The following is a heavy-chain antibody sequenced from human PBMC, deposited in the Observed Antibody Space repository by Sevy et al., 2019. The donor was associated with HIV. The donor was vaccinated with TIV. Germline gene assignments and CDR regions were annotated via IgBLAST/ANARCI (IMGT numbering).Heavy chain of an antibody. Sequence: SETLSLTCTVSGGSISRNSHSWGWIRQPPGKGLEWIGSIYYSGSTYYNPSLKSRVTISGDTSNNQFSLKLSSVNAANTAVYYCATHALSITIFGVVTRNWFDPWGQGTLVTVSS. CDR3: ATHALSITIFGVVTRNWFDP. V-gene: IGHV4-39*01. CDR2: IYYSGST. D-gene: IGHD3-3*01. CDR1: GGSISRNSHS. J-gene: IGHJ5*02.